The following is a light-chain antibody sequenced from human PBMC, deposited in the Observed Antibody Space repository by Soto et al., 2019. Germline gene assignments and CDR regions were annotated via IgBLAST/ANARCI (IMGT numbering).Light chain of an antibody. Sequence: VMTQSPATLSVSPGERATLSCRASQNLRSSLAWYQQKPGQAPRLLIYGASTRATGIPARFSGSGSWTDFTLTISRLEPEDFAVYYCFQYGSSPHTFGQGTRLEI. CDR3: FQYGSSPHT. CDR1: QNLRSS. V-gene: IGKV3D-15*01. CDR2: GAS. J-gene: IGKJ5*01.